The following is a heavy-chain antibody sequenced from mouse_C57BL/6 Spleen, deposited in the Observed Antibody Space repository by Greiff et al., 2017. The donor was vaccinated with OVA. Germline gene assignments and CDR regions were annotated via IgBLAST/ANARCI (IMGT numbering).Heavy chain of an antibody. CDR1: GYTFTEYT. CDR2: FYPGSGSI. Sequence: VQLQQSGAELVKPGASVKLSCKASGYTFTEYTIHWVKQRSGQGLESIGWFYPGSGSIKYNEKFKDKATLTADKSSSQVYMELSRLTSRDSAVYFCARHCYSKPYYYAMNDSGKGTAVTVAS. CDR3: ARHCYSKPYYYAMND. D-gene: IGHD2-5*01. V-gene: IGHV1-62-2*01. J-gene: IGHJ4*01.